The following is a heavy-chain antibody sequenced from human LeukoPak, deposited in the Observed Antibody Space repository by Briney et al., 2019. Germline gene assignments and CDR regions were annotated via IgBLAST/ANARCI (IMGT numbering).Heavy chain of an antibody. D-gene: IGHD6-13*01. CDR3: ARDAYSSSEVDWFDP. Sequence: PAETLSLTCIVSGGSISSYYWSWIRQPPGKGLEWIGYIYYTGSTNYNPSLKSRVTISVDTSKNQFSLKLSSVTAADMAVYHCARDAYSSSEVDWFDPWGQGTLVTVSS. CDR1: GGSISSYY. V-gene: IGHV4-59*01. J-gene: IGHJ5*02. CDR2: IYYTGST.